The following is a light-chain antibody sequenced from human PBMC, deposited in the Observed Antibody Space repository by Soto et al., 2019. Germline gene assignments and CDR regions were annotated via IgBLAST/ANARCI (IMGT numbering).Light chain of an antibody. Sequence: EIVLTQSPGTLSLSPGESATLSCRASQSISSTFVAWYQQKPGQAPRLLIYAASSRATGIPDRFSGSGSGTDYTLTISRLEPEDFAVYYCHQFGYSPRTFGQGTKV. J-gene: IGKJ1*01. CDR1: QSISSTF. CDR3: HQFGYSPRT. V-gene: IGKV3-20*01. CDR2: AAS.